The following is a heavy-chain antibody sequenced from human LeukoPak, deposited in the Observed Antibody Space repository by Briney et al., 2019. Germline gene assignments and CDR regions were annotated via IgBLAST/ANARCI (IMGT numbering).Heavy chain of an antibody. D-gene: IGHD2-15*01. V-gene: IGHV4-31*03. CDR3: ARVRYCSGGSCYSPYYYYYMDV. Sequence: SQTLSLTCTVSGGSISSGGYYWSWIRQHPGKGLEWIGYIYYSGSTYYNPSLKSRVTISVGTSKNQFSLKLSSVTAADTAVYYCARVRYCSGGSCYSPYYYYYMDVWGKGTTVTVSS. CDR1: GGSISSGGYY. J-gene: IGHJ6*03. CDR2: IYYSGST.